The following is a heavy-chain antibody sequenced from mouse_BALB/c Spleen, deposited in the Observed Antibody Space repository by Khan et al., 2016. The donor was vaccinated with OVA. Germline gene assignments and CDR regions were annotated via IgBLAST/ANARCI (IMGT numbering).Heavy chain of an antibody. D-gene: IGHD2-10*01. J-gene: IGHJ4*01. CDR2: IWGDGST. Sequence: VQLKESGPGLVAPPQSLSITCTVSGFSLTGYGVNWARQPPGKGLEWLGMIWGDGSTDYNLALKSRLSISKDNSKSQVFLKMNSLQTDDTARYYCARAYYGNYRDAMDYWGQGTSVTVSS. CDR3: ARAYYGNYRDAMDY. CDR1: GFSLTGYG. V-gene: IGHV2-6-7*01.